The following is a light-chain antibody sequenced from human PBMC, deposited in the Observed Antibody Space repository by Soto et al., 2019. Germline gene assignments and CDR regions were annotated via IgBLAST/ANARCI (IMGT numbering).Light chain of an antibody. V-gene: IGKV1-39*01. J-gene: IGKJ5*01. CDR3: QQSYSTHSIT. CDR2: AAS. CDR1: QSISTY. Sequence: IQLTQSPSSLSASVGDIITITCRASQSISTYLNWYQQTPGKAPKLVIXAASTLQSGVPSRFSGSGSGTDFTLTISSLQHEDFATYYCQQSYSTHSITFGQGTRLEIK.